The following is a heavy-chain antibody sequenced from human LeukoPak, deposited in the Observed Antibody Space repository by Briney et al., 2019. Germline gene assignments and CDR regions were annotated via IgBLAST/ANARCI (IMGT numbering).Heavy chain of an antibody. D-gene: IGHD5-24*01. V-gene: IGHV4-34*01. Sequence: SETLSLTCAVYGGSFSGYCWSWIRQPPGKGLEWIGEINHSGSTNYNPSLKSRVTISVDTSKNQFSLKLSSVTAADTAVYYCARQRRVNYYYYYGMDVWGQGTTVTVSS. CDR3: ARQRRVNYYYYYGMDV. J-gene: IGHJ6*02. CDR1: GGSFSGYC. CDR2: INHSGST.